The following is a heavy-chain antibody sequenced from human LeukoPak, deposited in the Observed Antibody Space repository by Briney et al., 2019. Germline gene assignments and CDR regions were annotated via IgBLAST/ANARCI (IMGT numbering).Heavy chain of an antibody. V-gene: IGHV3-21*04. D-gene: IGHD2-15*01. CDR3: AKSGLNRFDY. J-gene: IGHJ4*02. CDR1: GFTFSNYG. CDR2: ISTSSSYI. Sequence: GGSLRLSCAASGFTFSNYGMDWVRQAPGKGLEWVSSISTSSSYIFYADSVKGRFTTSRDNSKNTLYLQMNSLRAEDTAVYYCAKSGLNRFDYWGQGTLVTVSS.